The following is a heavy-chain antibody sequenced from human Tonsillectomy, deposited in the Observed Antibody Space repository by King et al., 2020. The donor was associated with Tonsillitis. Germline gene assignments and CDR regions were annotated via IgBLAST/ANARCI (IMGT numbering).Heavy chain of an antibody. J-gene: IGHJ4*02. CDR3: ARDSRRQRFDY. CDR1: GFTFSSYG. Sequence: LVESGGGVVQPGRSLRLSCAASGFTFSSYGMHWGRQAPGKGLEWVAVIWYDGSNKYYADSVKGRFTISRDNSKNTLYLQMNSLRAEDTAVYYCARDSRRQRFDYWGQGTLVTVSS. D-gene: IGHD1-1*01. V-gene: IGHV3-33*01. CDR2: IWYDGSNK.